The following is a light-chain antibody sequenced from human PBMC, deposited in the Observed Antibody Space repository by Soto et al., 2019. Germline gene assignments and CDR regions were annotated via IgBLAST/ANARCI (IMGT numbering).Light chain of an antibody. CDR2: EVS. J-gene: IGLJ1*01. CDR3: SSYTTANTYD. CDR1: SSDVGGYKY. Sequence: QSALTQPASVSGSPGQSITISCTGTSSDVGGYKYVSWYQQHPGKAPKLMIYEVSNRPSGVSHRFSGSKSGNTASLTISGLQAEDEADYYCSSYTTANTYDFGTGTKVTVL. V-gene: IGLV2-14*01.